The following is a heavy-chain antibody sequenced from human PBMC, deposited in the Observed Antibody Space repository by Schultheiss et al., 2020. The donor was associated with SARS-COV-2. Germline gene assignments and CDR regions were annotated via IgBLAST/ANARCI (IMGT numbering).Heavy chain of an antibody. V-gene: IGHV3-48*01. CDR1: GFTFSSYS. D-gene: IGHD3-3*01. CDR2: ISSSSSTI. J-gene: IGHJ6*02. CDR3: ANLRTNTIFGVVITHYGMDV. Sequence: GGSLRLSCAASGFTFSSYSMNWVRQAPGKGLEWVSYISSSSSTIYYADSVKGRFTISRDNSKNTLYLQMNSLRAEDTAVYYCANLRTNTIFGVVITHYGMDVWGQGTTVTVSS.